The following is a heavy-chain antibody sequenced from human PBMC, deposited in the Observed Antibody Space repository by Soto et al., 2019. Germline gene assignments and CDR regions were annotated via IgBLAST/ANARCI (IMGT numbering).Heavy chain of an antibody. CDR3: ARVGWVGSSTVNWFDP. CDR2: INPSGGST. V-gene: IGHV1-46*03. CDR1: GYTFTSCY. J-gene: IGHJ5*02. D-gene: IGHD2-2*01. Sequence: ASVKVSCEASGYTFTSCYMHWVRQAHGQGLEWMGIINPSGGSTSYAQKFQGRVTMTRDTSTSTVYMELSSLRSEDTAVYYCARVGWVGSSTVNWFDPWGQGTLVTVSS.